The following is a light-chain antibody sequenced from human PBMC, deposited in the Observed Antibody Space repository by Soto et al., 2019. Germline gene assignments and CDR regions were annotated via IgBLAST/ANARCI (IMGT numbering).Light chain of an antibody. CDR1: QSISSC. Sequence: DIQIPHSPSTLSASVVDRVTITCRVSQSISSCLAWYQQKPGKAPNLLIYDASSLESGVPSRFSGSGSGTEFTLTISSLQPDDFATYYCQQFNSYSPGAFGQGTKVDIK. CDR2: DAS. CDR3: QQFNSYSPGA. J-gene: IGKJ1*01. V-gene: IGKV1-5*01.